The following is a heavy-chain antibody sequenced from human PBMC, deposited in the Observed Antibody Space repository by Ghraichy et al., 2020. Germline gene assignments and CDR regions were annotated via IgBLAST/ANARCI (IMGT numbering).Heavy chain of an antibody. J-gene: IGHJ6*02. V-gene: IGHV3-48*03. CDR3: VREGFYAVDV. Sequence: GGSLRLSCAVSGFTFRSYEMFWVRQAPGKGLEWVSYISSSGSTVSYADSVKGRFTISRDNARNSLSLLMNSLRVEDTALYYCVREGFYAVDVWGQGTTVNVSS. CDR1: GFTFRSYE. CDR2: ISSSGSTV.